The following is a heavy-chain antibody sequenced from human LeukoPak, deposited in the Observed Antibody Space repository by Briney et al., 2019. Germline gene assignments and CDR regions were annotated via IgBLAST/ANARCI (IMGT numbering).Heavy chain of an antibody. Sequence: SETLSLTCAVSGYSISSGYFWGWIRRPPGRGLEWIGSIDHSGTAYYNPSLKSRVTTSVDTSKNQFSLRLSSVTAADTAVYYCATTDGRDGYIGCFGYWGQGTLVTVSS. CDR1: GYSISSGYF. J-gene: IGHJ4*02. CDR2: IDHSGTA. V-gene: IGHV4-38-2*01. D-gene: IGHD5-24*01. CDR3: ATTDGRDGYIGCFGY.